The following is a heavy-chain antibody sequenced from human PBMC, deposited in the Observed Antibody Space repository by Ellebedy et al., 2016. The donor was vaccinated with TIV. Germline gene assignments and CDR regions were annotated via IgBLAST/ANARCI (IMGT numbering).Heavy chain of an antibody. CDR2: IIPYNGNT. Sequence: AASVKVSCKTSGYTFTSYGINWVRQAPGQGLEWMGWIIPYNGNTKYAQKFQGRVTMTTDTSTSTVYMELRSLRSDDTAVYFCARDSSGSFYYFEYWGQGSRVTVSS. CDR1: GYTFTSYG. CDR3: ARDSSGSFYYFEY. J-gene: IGHJ4*02. V-gene: IGHV1-18*01. D-gene: IGHD3-22*01.